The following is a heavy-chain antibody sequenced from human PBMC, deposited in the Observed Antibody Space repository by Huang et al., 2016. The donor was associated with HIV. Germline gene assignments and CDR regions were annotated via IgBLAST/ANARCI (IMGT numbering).Heavy chain of an antibody. V-gene: IGHV4-59*11. CDR1: GGSISSHH. CDR3: ARVARGPNWYFDL. CDR2: MFYSGST. Sequence: QVLVQESGPGLAKPSETLSLTCTVSGGSISSHHWSWIRQAPGKGLEWIGTMFYSGSTKTNPSLNSRVTISVDTSKNQISLRLASVTAADSAVYFCARVARGPNWYFDLWGRGTLVTVSS. D-gene: IGHD2-15*01. J-gene: IGHJ2*01.